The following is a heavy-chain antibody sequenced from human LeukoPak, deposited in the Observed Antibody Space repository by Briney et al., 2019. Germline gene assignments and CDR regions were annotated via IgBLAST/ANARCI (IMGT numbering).Heavy chain of an antibody. J-gene: IGHJ6*03. V-gene: IGHV4-30-4*08. Sequence: PSETLSLTCTVSGGSISSGDYYWSWIRQPPGKGLEWIGYIYYSGSTYYNPSLKSRVTISVDTSKNQFSLKLSSVTAADTAVYYCARILGYCSCTSCYGYYYYMDVWGKGTTVTVSS. CDR2: IYYSGST. CDR1: GGSISSGDYY. CDR3: ARILGYCSCTSCYGYYYYMDV. D-gene: IGHD2-2*01.